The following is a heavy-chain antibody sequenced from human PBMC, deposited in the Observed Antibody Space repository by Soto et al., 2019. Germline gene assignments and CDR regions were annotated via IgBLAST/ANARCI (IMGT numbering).Heavy chain of an antibody. J-gene: IGHJ4*02. CDR2: IRRIAYGGTT. CDR1: GFNFAASP. Sequence: HPXGSLRLXCAASGFNFAASPMSWVRLTPGKGLEWVGFIRRIAYGGTTEYAASVKGRFTISRDDYRKIVYLQMSRLKIEDTAVYYCSRSLAIDFDAWGQGTLVTVSS. CDR3: SRSLAIDFDA. V-gene: IGHV3-49*04.